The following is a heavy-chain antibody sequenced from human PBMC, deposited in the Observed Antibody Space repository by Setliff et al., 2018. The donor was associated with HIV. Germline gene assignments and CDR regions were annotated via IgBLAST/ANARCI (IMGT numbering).Heavy chain of an antibody. J-gene: IGHJ6*04. D-gene: IGHD2-8*02. Sequence: SLRLSCDASGFTLSNYYMTWVRQAPGKGLEWVANIKQEVKDTYYVDSVKGRFFISRDNAKNSVYLQMNSLRAEDTAVYHCVRTGGSPDEGGYMDVWGTGTTVTVSS. CDR2: IKQEVKDT. CDR3: VRTGGSPDEGGYMDV. CDR1: GFTLSNYY. V-gene: IGHV3-7*03.